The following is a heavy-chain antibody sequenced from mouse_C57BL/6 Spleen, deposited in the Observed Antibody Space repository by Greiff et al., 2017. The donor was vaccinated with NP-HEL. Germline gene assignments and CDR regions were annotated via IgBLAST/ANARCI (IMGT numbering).Heavy chain of an antibody. CDR3: ARNGVTTVQGYAMDY. D-gene: IGHD1-1*01. V-gene: IGHV1-19*01. CDR1: GYTFTDYY. CDR2: INPYNGGT. J-gene: IGHJ4*01. Sequence: VHVKQSGPVLVKPGASVKMSCKASGYTFTDYYMNWVKQSHGKSLEWIGVINPYNGGTSYNQKFKGKATLTVDKSSSTAYMELNSLTSEDSAVYYCARNGVTTVQGYAMDYWGQGTSVTVSS.